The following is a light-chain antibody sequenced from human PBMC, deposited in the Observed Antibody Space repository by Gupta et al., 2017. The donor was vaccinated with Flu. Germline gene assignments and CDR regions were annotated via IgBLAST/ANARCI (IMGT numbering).Light chain of an antibody. V-gene: IGLV2-11*01. J-gene: IGLJ1*01. Sequence: SALPQPRSVSGSPGQSVTISCTGTSSDVGGYNYVSWSQQHPGKAPKLMIYAVSKRTAGAPSRFSASKAGNTASLTISVPQAEDAADYYCFSDAGSDTRVFGTGTKVTVL. CDR1: SSDVGGYNY. CDR3: FSDAGSDTRV. CDR2: AVS.